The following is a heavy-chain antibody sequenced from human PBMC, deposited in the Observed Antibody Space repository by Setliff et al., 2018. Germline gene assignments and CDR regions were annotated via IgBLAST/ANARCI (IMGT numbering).Heavy chain of an antibody. J-gene: IGHJ3*02. CDR2: IYTSGST. D-gene: IGHD6-13*01. CDR1: GGSISSGSYD. V-gene: IGHV4-61*09. CDR3: ARDPRYSSSWYSFAI. Sequence: SETLSLTCTVSGGSISSGSYDWSWIRQPAGKGLEWIGHIYTSGSTNYNPSLKSRVTISVDTSKNQFSLKLSSVTAADTAVYYCARDPRYSSSWYSFAIWGQGTMVTVSS.